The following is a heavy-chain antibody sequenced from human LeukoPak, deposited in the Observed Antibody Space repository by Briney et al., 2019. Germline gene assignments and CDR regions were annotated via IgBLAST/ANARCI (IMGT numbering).Heavy chain of an antibody. CDR3: ARGRQYDILTGYYGGGSDY. CDR1: GGSFSGYY. J-gene: IGHJ4*02. Sequence: SETLSLTCAVYGGSFSGYYWSWIRPPPGKGLEWIGEINHSGSTNYNPSLKSRVTISVDTSKNQFSLKLSSVTAADTAVYYCARGRQYDILTGYYGGGSDYWGQGTLVTVSS. V-gene: IGHV4-34*01. CDR2: INHSGST. D-gene: IGHD3-9*01.